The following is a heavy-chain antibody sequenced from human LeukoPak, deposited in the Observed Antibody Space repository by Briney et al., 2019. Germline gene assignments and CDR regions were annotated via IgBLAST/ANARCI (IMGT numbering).Heavy chain of an antibody. CDR2: ISAYNGNT. CDR1: GYTFNNYG. V-gene: IGHV1-18*01. J-gene: IGHJ4*02. CDR3: ARDRYYFDSSDYYFFDY. D-gene: IGHD3-22*01. Sequence: ASVKVSCKASGYTFNNYGISWVRQASGQGLEWVGWISAYNGNTYYAERFQGRVSMTTDTPTNTAYMELRSLRSDDTAVYYCARDRYYFDSSDYYFFDYWGQGTLVTVSS.